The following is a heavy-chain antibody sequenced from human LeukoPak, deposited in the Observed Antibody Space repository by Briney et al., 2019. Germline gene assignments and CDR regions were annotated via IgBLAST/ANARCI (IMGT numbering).Heavy chain of an antibody. D-gene: IGHD5-12*01. Sequence: GGSLRLSCAASGFTFSSYGMQWFRQAPDKGLEWVAAISGSGGSTYYADSVKGRFTISRDNSKNTLYLQMNSLRAEDTAVYYCAKGHGYSGYDGPLDYWGQGTLVTVSS. CDR1: GFTFSSYG. CDR3: AKGHGYSGYDGPLDY. J-gene: IGHJ4*02. CDR2: ISGSGGST. V-gene: IGHV3-23*01.